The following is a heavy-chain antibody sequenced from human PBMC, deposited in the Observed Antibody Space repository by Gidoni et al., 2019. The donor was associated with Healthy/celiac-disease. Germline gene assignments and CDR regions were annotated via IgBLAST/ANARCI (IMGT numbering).Heavy chain of an antibody. Sequence: QVHLQESGPGLVKPSQTLYRTCTVSGSSISSGGYYWSWIRQHPGKDLEWIGYIYYSGSTYYNPSLKSRVTISVATSKNQFSLKLSSVTAADTAVYYCARELIGSSSWYSVYGMDVWGQGTTVTVSS. CDR3: ARELIGSSSWYSVYGMDV. D-gene: IGHD6-13*01. CDR2: IYYSGST. J-gene: IGHJ6*02. V-gene: IGHV4-31*03. CDR1: GSSISSGGYY.